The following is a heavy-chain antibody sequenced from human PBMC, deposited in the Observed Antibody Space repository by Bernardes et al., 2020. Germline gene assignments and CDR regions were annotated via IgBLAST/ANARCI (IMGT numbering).Heavy chain of an antibody. J-gene: IGHJ2*01. Sequence: GGSLRLSCAASGFTVSSNYMSWVRQAPGKGLEWVSVIYSGGSTYYADSVKGRFTISRDNSKNTLYLQMNSLRAEDTAVYYCAIAIWGSYQPSTTGYFDLWGRGTLVTVSS. CDR3: AIAIWGSYQPSTTGYFDL. CDR1: GFTVSSNY. CDR2: IYSGGST. D-gene: IGHD3-16*01. V-gene: IGHV3-53*01.